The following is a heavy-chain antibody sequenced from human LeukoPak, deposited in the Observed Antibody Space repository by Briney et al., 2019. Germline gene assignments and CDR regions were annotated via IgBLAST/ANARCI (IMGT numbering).Heavy chain of an antibody. D-gene: IGHD3-3*01. CDR2: INWNGTSV. CDR1: GFIFDDSV. CDR3: ARLLTFYDFSFDP. J-gene: IGHJ5*02. V-gene: IGHV3-20*04. Sequence: GGSLRLSCAASGFIFDDSVMTWVRQVPGKGLEWVSGINWNGTSVDYADPVKGRFTISRDNAKNSVYLQMNSLRPEDTAFYYCARLLTFYDFSFDPWGQGTLVTVSS.